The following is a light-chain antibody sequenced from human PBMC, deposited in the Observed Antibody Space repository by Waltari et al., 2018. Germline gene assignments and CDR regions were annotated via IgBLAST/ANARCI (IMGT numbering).Light chain of an antibody. CDR1: QSLVYTDGISY. CDR3: MQATHWPVT. Sequence: DVGLTQSPLSLPVTLDQPASISCRSSQSLVYTDGISYLNWFHQRPGQAPRRLIYKVSNRDSGVPDRFSGRGSGTDFTLMISSVEADDVGVYFCMQATHWPVTFGQGTRLEIK. J-gene: IGKJ5*01. V-gene: IGKV2-30*01. CDR2: KVS.